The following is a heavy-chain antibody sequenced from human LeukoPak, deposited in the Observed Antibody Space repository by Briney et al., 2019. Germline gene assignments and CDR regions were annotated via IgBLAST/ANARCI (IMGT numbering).Heavy chain of an antibody. J-gene: IGHJ5*02. CDR2: IYYSGST. D-gene: IGHD1-20*01. CDR3: ARTVIGTTRWFDP. V-gene: IGHV4-39*01. CDR1: GGSINSSSYY. Sequence: PSETLSLTCTVSGGSINSSSYYWGWIRQPPGKGLEWIGNIYYSGSTNYNPSLKSRITISLDTSKNQFSLKLSSVTAADTAVYYCARTVIGTTRWFDPWGQGTLVTASS.